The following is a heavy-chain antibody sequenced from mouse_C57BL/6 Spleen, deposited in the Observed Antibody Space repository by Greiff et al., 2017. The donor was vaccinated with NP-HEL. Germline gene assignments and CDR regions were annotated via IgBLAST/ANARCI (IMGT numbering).Heavy chain of an antibody. CDR3: ARGDGREAYAMDY. Sequence: VQLQQPGTELLKPGASVKLSCKASGYTFTSYWMHWVKQRPGQGLQWIGNINPSNGGTNYNEQFKSKATLTVDKSSSTAYMQLSSLTSEDSAVYYCARGDGREAYAMDYWGQGTSVTVSS. V-gene: IGHV1-53*01. CDR1: GYTFTSYW. CDR2: INPSNGGT. D-gene: IGHD1-1*01. J-gene: IGHJ4*01.